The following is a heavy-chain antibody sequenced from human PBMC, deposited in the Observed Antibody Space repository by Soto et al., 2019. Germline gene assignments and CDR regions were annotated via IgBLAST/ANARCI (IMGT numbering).Heavy chain of an antibody. CDR1: GFTFSSYG. CDR3: ARDWIAVAGPVGGFDY. V-gene: IGHV3-33*01. J-gene: IGHJ4*02. D-gene: IGHD6-19*01. CDR2: IWYDGSNK. Sequence: GGSLRLSCAASGFTFSSYGMHWVRQAPGKGLEWVAVIWYDGSNKYYADSVKGRFTISRDNSKNTLYLQMNSLRAEDTAVYYCARDWIAVAGPVGGFDYWGQGTLVTVS.